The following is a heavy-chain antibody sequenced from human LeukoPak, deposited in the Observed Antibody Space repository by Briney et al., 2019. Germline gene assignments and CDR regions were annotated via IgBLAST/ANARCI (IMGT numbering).Heavy chain of an antibody. CDR2: ISSSSTI. Sequence: GGSLRLSCAASGFTFSSYSMNWVRQAPGKGLEWVSYISSSSTIYYADSVKGRFTISRDNAKNSLYLQMNSLRAEDTAVYYCARDPKPNPYYYDSTTYGMDVWGQGTTVTVSS. CDR3: ARDPKPNPYYYDSTTYGMDV. CDR1: GFTFSSYS. V-gene: IGHV3-48*04. D-gene: IGHD3-22*01. J-gene: IGHJ6*02.